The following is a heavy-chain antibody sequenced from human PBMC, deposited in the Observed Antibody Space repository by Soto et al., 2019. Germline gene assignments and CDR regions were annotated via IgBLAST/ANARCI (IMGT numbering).Heavy chain of an antibody. CDR2: IYSGGST. Sequence: GGSLRLSCAASGFTVSSNYMSWVRQAPGKGLEWVSVIYSGGSTYYADSVKGRFTISRDNSKNTLYLQMNSLRAEDTAVYYCARDVIPAAMPEHTPGYWGQGTLVTVSS. CDR1: GFTVSSNY. D-gene: IGHD2-2*01. CDR3: ARDVIPAAMPEHTPGY. V-gene: IGHV3-66*01. J-gene: IGHJ4*02.